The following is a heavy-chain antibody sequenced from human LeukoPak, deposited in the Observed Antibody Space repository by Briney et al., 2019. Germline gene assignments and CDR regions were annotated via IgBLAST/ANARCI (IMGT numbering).Heavy chain of an antibody. CDR1: GGSISSYY. V-gene: IGHV4-59*08. CDR2: IYYSGNT. J-gene: IGHJ6*02. D-gene: IGHD2-2*01. CDR3: ARRTQVPAALFNYYYGMDV. Sequence: SETLSLTCTVSGGSISSYYWSWIRQPPGKGLEWIGYIYYSGNTNYNPSLKSRVTISVDTSKNQFSLKLSSVTAADTAVYYCARRTQVPAALFNYYYGMDVWGQGTTVAVSS.